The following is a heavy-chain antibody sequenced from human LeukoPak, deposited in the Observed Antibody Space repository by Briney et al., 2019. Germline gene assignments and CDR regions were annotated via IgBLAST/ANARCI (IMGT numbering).Heavy chain of an antibody. V-gene: IGHV3-48*03. Sequence: GGSLRLSCAASGFTFSSYEMNWVRQAPVKGPEWVSYISSSGSTIYYADSVKGRFTISRDNAKNSLYLQMNSLRAEDTAVYFCAREILAPGKTHDYWGQGTLVTVSS. J-gene: IGHJ4*02. CDR3: AREILAPGKTHDY. CDR2: ISSSGSTI. CDR1: GFTFSSYE.